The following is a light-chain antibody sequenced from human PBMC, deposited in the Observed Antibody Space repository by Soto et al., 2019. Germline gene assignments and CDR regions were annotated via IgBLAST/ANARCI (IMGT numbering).Light chain of an antibody. CDR1: QSVTSNS. CDR3: QQYGSSPTT. Sequence: EIVLTQSPGTLSLSPGERSTLSFSSSQSVTSNSLAWFQQIPGQAPRLLIYGASNRATGIPDRFSGSGPGTDFTLTISRLEPEDFAVYYCQQYGSSPTTFGQGTKVDIK. V-gene: IGKV3-20*01. J-gene: IGKJ1*01. CDR2: GAS.